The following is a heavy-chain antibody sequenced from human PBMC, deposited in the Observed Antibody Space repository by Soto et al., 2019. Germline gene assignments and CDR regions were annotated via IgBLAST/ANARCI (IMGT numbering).Heavy chain of an antibody. CDR2: IYYSGST. J-gene: IGHJ3*02. D-gene: IGHD3-3*02. V-gene: IGHV4-59*08. Sequence: QVKLQESSPGLVKPSETLSLTCTVSGGSISSYHWSWIRQPPGKGLEWIGYIYYSGSTSYNPSLKSRVTISVDPSKNQYTLKLTSVTAADTAVYYCARQIRPFISMPRAFDIWGQGTMVTVSS. CDR1: GGSISSYH. CDR3: ARQIRPFISMPRAFDI.